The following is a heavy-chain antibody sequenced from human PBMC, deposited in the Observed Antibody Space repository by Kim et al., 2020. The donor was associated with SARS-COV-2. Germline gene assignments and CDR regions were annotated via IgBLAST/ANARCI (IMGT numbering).Heavy chain of an antibody. V-gene: IGHV4-39*01. CDR2: IYYSGST. CDR1: GGFISSGVYY. CDR3: ARQETIQLWFLRWFDP. Sequence: SQTLSLTCTVSGGFISSGVYYWGWIRQPPGKGLEWIGSIYYSGSTYYNPSLKSRVTISVDTYRNHFSLKLNSVTAADTAVYYCARQETIQLWFLRWFDPWGQGTLVTVSS. J-gene: IGHJ5*02. D-gene: IGHD5-18*01.